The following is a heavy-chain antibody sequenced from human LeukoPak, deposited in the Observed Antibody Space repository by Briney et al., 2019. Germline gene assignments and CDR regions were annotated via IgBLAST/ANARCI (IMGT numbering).Heavy chain of an antibody. CDR1: GGSITSYY. CDR2: IYYSGST. CDR3: ARQYCSSTSCYYFDY. D-gene: IGHD2-2*01. Sequence: PSETLSLTCTVSGGSITSYYWSWIRQPPGKGLEWIGYIYYSGSTNYNPSLKSRVTISVDTSKNQFSLKLSSVTAADTAVYYCARQYCSSTSCYYFDYWGQGTLVTVSS. J-gene: IGHJ4*02. V-gene: IGHV4-59*08.